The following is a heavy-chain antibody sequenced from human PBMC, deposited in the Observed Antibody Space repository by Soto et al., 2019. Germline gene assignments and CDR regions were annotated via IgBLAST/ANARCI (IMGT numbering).Heavy chain of an antibody. D-gene: IGHD1-1*01. J-gene: IGHJ6*02. V-gene: IGHV4-4*07. CDR1: GGSISSYY. CDR3: ASGTAEGEGYYYYGMDV. Sequence: ETLSLTCTVSGGSISSYYWSWIRQPAGKGLEWIGRIYTSGSTNYNPSLKSRVTMSVDTSKNQFSLKLSSVTAANTAVYYCASGTAEGEGYYYYGMDVWGQGTTVTVSS. CDR2: IYTSGST.